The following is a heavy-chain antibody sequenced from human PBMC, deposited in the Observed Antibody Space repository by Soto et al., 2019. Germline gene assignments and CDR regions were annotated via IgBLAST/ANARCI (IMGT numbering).Heavy chain of an antibody. J-gene: IGHJ6*02. D-gene: IGHD3-3*01. CDR2: IYYSGST. Sequence: QVQLQESGPGLVKPSETLSLTCTVSGGSISSYYWSWIRQPPGKGLEWIGYIYYSGSTNYNPSLKSRVTISVDTSKNQFSLKLSSVTAADTAVYYCASTRYDFWSGYYYYCGMDVWGQGTTVTVSS. V-gene: IGHV4-59*01. CDR1: GGSISSYY. CDR3: ASTRYDFWSGYYYYCGMDV.